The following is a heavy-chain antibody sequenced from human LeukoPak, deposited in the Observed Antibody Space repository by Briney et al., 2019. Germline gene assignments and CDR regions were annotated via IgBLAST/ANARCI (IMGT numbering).Heavy chain of an antibody. V-gene: IGHV3-21*01. CDR2: ISSSSSYI. J-gene: IGHJ1*01. Sequence: GGSLRLSCAASGFTFSSYSMNWVRQAPGKGLEWVSSISSSSSYIYYADSVKGRFTISRDNAKNSLYLQMNSLRAEDTAVYYCARNENYYYDSSGPQEHWGQGTLVTVSS. CDR3: ARNENYYYDSSGPQEH. D-gene: IGHD3-22*01. CDR1: GFTFSSYS.